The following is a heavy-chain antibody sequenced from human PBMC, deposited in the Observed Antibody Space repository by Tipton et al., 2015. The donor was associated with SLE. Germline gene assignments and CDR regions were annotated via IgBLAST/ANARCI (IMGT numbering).Heavy chain of an antibody. CDR2: IYYSGST. J-gene: IGHJ4*02. Sequence: TLSLTCTVSGGSISSYYWSWIRQPPGKGLEWIGYIYYSGSTNYNPSLKSRVTISVDTSKNQFSLKLSSVTAADTAVYYCARDRGYGGKEWGQGTLVTVSS. V-gene: IGHV4-59*01. CDR3: ARDRGYGGKE. CDR1: GGSISSYY. D-gene: IGHD4-23*01.